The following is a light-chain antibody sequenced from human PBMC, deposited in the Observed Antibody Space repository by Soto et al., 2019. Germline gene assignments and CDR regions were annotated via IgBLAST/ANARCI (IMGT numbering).Light chain of an antibody. CDR2: DAF. Sequence: IVLTQSPGTLSLSPGERVTLSCRASHSVSSDFLAWYQQKPGQAPRLLMYDAFRRATGIPDRFSGRGSGTDFTLNISRLEPEDFAVYYCQQQGTSPESFAVGPGTKVEIK. V-gene: IGKV3-20*01. J-gene: IGKJ3*01. CDR3: QQQGTSPESFA. CDR1: HSVSSDF.